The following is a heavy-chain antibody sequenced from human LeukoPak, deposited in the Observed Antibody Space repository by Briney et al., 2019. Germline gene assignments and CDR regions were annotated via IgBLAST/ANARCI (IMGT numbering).Heavy chain of an antibody. V-gene: IGHV3-23*01. CDR2: ISGSGGST. Sequence: PGGSLRLSCAASGFTFSSYGMSWVRQAPGKGLEWVSAISGSGGSTYYADSVKGRFTISRDNSKNTLYLQMNSLRAEDTAVYYCARDYLPNIVVVVAAGYWGQGTLVTVSS. J-gene: IGHJ4*02. CDR1: GFTFSSYG. D-gene: IGHD2-15*01. CDR3: ARDYLPNIVVVVAAGY.